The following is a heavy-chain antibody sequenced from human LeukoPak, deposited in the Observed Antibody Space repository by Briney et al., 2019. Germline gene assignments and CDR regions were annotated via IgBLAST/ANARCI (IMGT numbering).Heavy chain of an antibody. CDR1: GFTFSMYW. D-gene: IGHD2-8*01. J-gene: IGHJ6*02. Sequence: GGSLRLSCAASGFTFSMYWMSWVRQDPGKGPEWVANIKVDGSEIYYVDSVKGRFTISRDNAKNSLYLQMNSLRAEDTAVYYCTRDRQGPRLYEMDIWGQGTTITVSS. CDR3: TRDRQGPRLYEMDI. CDR2: IKVDGSEI. V-gene: IGHV3-7*01.